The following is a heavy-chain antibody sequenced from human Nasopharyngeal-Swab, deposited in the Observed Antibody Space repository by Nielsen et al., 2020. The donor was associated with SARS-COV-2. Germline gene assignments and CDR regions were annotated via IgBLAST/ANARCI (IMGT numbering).Heavy chain of an antibody. J-gene: IGHJ5*02. V-gene: IGHV3-66*01. CDR2: IFAGGDT. D-gene: IGHD2-15*01. CDR3: ARAVSYCSGDRCPFDP. Sequence: GESLKISCAASGFTFSSYGMHWVRQAPGRGLEWVSLIFAGGDTYYADFVKGRFTVSRDNSKNTVSLQLTHLRAEDTAVYFCARAVSYCSGDRCPFDPWGQGTQVTVSS. CDR1: GFTFSSYG.